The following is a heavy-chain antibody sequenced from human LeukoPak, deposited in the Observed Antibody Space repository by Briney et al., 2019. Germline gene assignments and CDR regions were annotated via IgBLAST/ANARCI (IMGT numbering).Heavy chain of an antibody. CDR3: ARRDIVATITDY. CDR1: GGSISSGGYY. V-gene: IGHV4-31*03. Sequence: SETLSLTCTVSGGSISSGGYYWSWIRQHPGKGLEWIGYIYYSGSTYYNPSLKSRVTISVDTSKNQFSLKLSSVTAADTAVYYCARRDIVATITDYWAQGTLVTVSS. J-gene: IGHJ4*02. D-gene: IGHD5-12*01. CDR2: IYYSGST.